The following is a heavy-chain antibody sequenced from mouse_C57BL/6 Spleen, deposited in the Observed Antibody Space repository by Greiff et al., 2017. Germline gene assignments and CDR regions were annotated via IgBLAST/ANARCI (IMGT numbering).Heavy chain of an antibody. CDR1: GYTFTDYY. J-gene: IGHJ2*01. V-gene: IGHV1-26*01. CDR3: ARNEDYFGY. CDR2: INPNNGGT. Sequence: VQLQQSGPELVKPGASVKISCKASGYTFTDYYMNWVKQSHGKSLEWIGDINPNNGGTSYNQKFKGKATLTADKSSSTAYMELRSLASEDSAVYYCARNEDYFGYWGQGTTLTVSS.